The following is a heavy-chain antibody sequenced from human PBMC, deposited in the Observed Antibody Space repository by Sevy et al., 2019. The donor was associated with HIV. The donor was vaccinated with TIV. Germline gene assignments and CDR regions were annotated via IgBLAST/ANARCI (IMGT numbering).Heavy chain of an antibody. CDR2: IYYNGHI. CDR3: AGENAWGRGYS. D-gene: IGHD1-26*01. J-gene: IGHJ4*02. V-gene: IGHV4-59*08. CDR1: GGSITSLY. Sequence: SETLSLTCTVSGGSITSLYWNWIRQPPGKGLEWFANIYYNGHINYNPSLKSRVTLSLDTSKTPFSLRLSSVTAADTAMYYCAGENAWGRGYSWGQGTLVTVSS.